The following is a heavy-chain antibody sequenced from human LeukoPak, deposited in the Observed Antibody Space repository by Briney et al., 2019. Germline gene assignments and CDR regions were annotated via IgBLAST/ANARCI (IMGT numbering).Heavy chain of an antibody. J-gene: IGHJ6*03. Sequence: GGSLRLSCAASGFTFSSYSMNWVRQAPGKGLEWVSSITSSSTYIYYADSVKGRFTISRDNAKNSLYLQMNSLRAEDTAVYYCARVWTGQWPPHYYYMDVWGKGTTVTISS. V-gene: IGHV3-21*01. D-gene: IGHD6-19*01. CDR1: GFTFSSYS. CDR3: ARVWTGQWPPHYYYMDV. CDR2: ITSSSTYI.